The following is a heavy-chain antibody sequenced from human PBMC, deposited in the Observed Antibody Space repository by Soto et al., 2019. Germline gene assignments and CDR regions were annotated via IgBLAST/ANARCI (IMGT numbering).Heavy chain of an antibody. Sequence: GGSLRLSCAASGFTFTNYAMSWVRQAPGKGLEWISAISGNGGTTYFADSMEGRFSVSRDNTRNSFYLNMDSLRVGDTATYYCVRGTPTPGLDIWGRGTTVTVSS. CDR2: ISGNGGTT. D-gene: IGHD1-1*01. CDR1: GFTFTNYA. V-gene: IGHV3-23*01. J-gene: IGHJ6*02. CDR3: VRGTPTPGLDI.